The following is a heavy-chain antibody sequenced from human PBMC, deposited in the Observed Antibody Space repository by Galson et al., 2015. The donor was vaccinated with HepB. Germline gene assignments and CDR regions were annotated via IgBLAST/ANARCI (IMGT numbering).Heavy chain of an antibody. Sequence: QSGAEVKKSGDSLKISCKDSGNSFNNQWIGWVRQTPGKGLEWMGIIYPDDSDIRFNPAVKGRVTISADTSINTAYLQWSSLRASDSAIYLCARHGGYNGYDFLRSWGQGTRVTVSS. CDR3: ARHGGYNGYDFLRS. V-gene: IGHV5-51*01. D-gene: IGHD5-12*01. CDR1: GNSFNNQW. J-gene: IGHJ4*02. CDR2: IYPDDSDI.